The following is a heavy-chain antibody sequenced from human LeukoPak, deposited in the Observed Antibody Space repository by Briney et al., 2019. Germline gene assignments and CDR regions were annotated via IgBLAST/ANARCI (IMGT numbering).Heavy chain of an antibody. Sequence: KSGGSLRLSCAASGFTFSDYYMSWIRQAPGKGLEWVSYISSSSYTNYADSVKGRFTISRDNAKNSLYLQMNSLRAEDTAVYYCARGEEVLRYFDWLFVDYYGMDVWGKGTTVTVSS. D-gene: IGHD3-9*01. J-gene: IGHJ6*04. CDR1: GFTFSDYY. V-gene: IGHV3-11*06. CDR2: ISSSSYT. CDR3: ARGEEVLRYFDWLFVDYYGMDV.